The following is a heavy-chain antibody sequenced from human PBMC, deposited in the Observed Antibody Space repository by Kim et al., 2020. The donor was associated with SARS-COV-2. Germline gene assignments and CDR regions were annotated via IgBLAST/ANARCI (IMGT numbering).Heavy chain of an antibody. V-gene: IGHV4-34*01. D-gene: IGHD3-10*01. CDR2: INHSGST. CDR1: GGSFSGYY. CDR3: ARRRLSGSYYGNNWFDP. J-gene: IGHJ5*02. Sequence: SETLSLTCAVYGGSFSGYYWSWIRQPPGKGLEWIGEINHSGSTNYNPSLKSRVTISVDTSKNQFSLKLSSVTAADTAVYYCARRRLSGSYYGNNWFDPWGQGTLVTVSS.